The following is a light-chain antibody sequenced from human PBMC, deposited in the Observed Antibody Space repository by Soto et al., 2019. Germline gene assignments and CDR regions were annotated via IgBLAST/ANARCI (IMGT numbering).Light chain of an antibody. Sequence: AIQMTQSPSFLSASVGDRVTITCRASQGIRNDLGWYQQKPGKAPKLLIYGASTLHSGVPSRFSGRGAWTEITLTISSLQPEDVATYYCLQDDAYPLTFGGGTKVEIK. CDR1: QGIRND. J-gene: IGKJ4*01. CDR3: LQDDAYPLT. CDR2: GAS. V-gene: IGKV1-6*01.